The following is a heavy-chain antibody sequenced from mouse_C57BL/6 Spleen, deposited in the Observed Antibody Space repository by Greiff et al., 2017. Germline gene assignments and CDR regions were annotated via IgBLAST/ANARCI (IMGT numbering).Heavy chain of an antibody. V-gene: IGHV14-4*01. CDR1: GFNIKDDY. CDR2: IDPENGDT. Sequence: EVQLQQSGAELVRPGASVKLSCTASGFNIKDDYMHWVKQRPEQGLEWIGWIDPENGDTEYASKFQGKATITADTSSNTAYLQLSSLTSEDTAVYYCTTLLRKAYWGQGTLVTVSA. D-gene: IGHD1-1*01. CDR3: TTLLRKAY. J-gene: IGHJ3*01.